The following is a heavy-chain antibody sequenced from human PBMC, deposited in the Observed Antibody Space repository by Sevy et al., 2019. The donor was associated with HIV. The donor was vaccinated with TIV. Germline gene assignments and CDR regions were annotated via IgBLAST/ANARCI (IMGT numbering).Heavy chain of an antibody. Sequence: GGSLRLSCVASGFIFTNYAMHWVRQAPGKGLEWVAFIRFDGSIKYYTDSVKGRLTISRDNSKNTLYLQMNSLRAEDTAVYFCAKVLHIVVVPAAIDYYYGMDVWGQGTTVTVSS. J-gene: IGHJ6*02. CDR2: IRFDGSIK. CDR3: AKVLHIVVVPAAIDYYYGMDV. CDR1: GFIFTNYA. D-gene: IGHD2-2*01. V-gene: IGHV3-30*02.